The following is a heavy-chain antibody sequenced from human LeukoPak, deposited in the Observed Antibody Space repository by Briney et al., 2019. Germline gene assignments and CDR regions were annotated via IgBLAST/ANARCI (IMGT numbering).Heavy chain of an antibody. Sequence: AAVTVSFKSSGYTFTSYGISWVRQAPGQGLEWMGWISTYSSITNYVQKPQHRVTLTTHTSTSTAYMQLTSLRSDDTAVYDCAREDGYGTSTSCYFDYWGQGTLVTVSS. D-gene: IGHD2-2*01. V-gene: IGHV1-18*01. J-gene: IGHJ4*02. CDR1: GYTFTSYG. CDR2: ISTYSSIT. CDR3: AREDGYGTSTSCYFDY.